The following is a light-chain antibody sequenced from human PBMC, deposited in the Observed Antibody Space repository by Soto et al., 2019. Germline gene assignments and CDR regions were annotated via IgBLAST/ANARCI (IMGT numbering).Light chain of an antibody. CDR3: AAWDDSLNGFV. Sequence: LTQPPSASVTPGQRVSISCSGSSSNIGSNSVQWHQQLPGTAPNLLIYADNQRPSGVPDRFSGSKSGTSASLAITGLQSGDEADYYCAAWDDSLNGFVFGTGTKVTVL. CDR1: SSNIGSNS. J-gene: IGLJ1*01. V-gene: IGLV1-44*01. CDR2: ADN.